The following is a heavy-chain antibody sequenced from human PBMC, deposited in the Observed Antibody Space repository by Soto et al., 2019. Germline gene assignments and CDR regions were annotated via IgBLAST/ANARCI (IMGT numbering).Heavy chain of an antibody. V-gene: IGHV4-34*01. D-gene: IGHD4-17*01. CDR1: GGSFSGYY. CDR3: ARGFNDYGDYGGSSGHWTDY. Sequence: SETLSLTCAVYGGSFSGYYWSWIRQPPGKGLEWIGEINHSGSTNYNPSLKSRVTISVDTSKNQFSLKLSSVTAADTAVYYCARGFNDYGDYGGSSGHWTDYWGQGTLVTVSS. CDR2: INHSGST. J-gene: IGHJ4*02.